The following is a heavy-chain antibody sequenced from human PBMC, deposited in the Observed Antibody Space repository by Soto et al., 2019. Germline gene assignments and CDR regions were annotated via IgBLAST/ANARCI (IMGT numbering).Heavy chain of an antibody. CDR1: GFSFSSYA. V-gene: IGHV3-33*01. D-gene: IGHD3-3*01. Sequence: QVQLVESGGGVVQPGTSLRLSCAASGFSFSSYAMHWVRQAPGKGLEWVAALWYDGRNLNYAQSVKGRFTISRDNSKSTVYLQMNSLKVEDTAVYYCAREINDFWSGYLYWGQGTVVTVSS. J-gene: IGHJ4*02. CDR3: AREINDFWSGYLY. CDR2: LWYDGRNL.